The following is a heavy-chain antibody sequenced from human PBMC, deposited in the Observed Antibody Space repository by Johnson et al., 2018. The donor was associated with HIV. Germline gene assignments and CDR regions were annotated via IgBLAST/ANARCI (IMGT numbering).Heavy chain of an antibody. Sequence: VQVVESGGGLVKPGGSLRLSCAASGFTFSNAWMTWVRQAPGKGLEWVGRIKSQTDGGTTDSAAPVKGRFTISRDDSKDTLYLQINSLKTEDTAVYYCTSEGAFYDAFDIWGQGAMVTVSS. D-gene: IGHD3-16*01. V-gene: IGHV3-15*01. CDR1: GFTFSNAW. CDR3: TSEGAFYDAFDI. J-gene: IGHJ3*02. CDR2: IKSQTDGGTT.